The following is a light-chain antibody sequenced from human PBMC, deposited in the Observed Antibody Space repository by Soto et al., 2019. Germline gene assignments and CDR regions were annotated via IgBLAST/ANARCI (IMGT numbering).Light chain of an antibody. V-gene: IGKV3-20*01. Sequence: EIVLTQYPGTLSLSPGERAPLSCRASQSVSSSYLAWYQQKPGQAPRLLIYGASSRATGIPDRFSGSGSGTDFSLTISRLEPEDFAVYYCQQYGSSPSLTFGGGTKVDIK. CDR2: GAS. CDR3: QQYGSSPSLT. CDR1: QSVSSSY. J-gene: IGKJ4*01.